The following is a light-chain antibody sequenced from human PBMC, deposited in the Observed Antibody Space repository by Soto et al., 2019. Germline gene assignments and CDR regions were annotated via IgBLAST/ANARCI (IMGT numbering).Light chain of an antibody. Sequence: EIVLTQSPGTLSLSPGERATLSCRASQSVSSSCLAWYQQKPGQAPRLLIYGASSRATGIPDRFSGSGSGTDFTLTISRLEPEDFAVYYCVQYGSSPTWTVGQGTKVEIK. V-gene: IGKV3-20*01. J-gene: IGKJ1*01. CDR1: QSVSSSC. CDR3: VQYGSSPTWT. CDR2: GAS.